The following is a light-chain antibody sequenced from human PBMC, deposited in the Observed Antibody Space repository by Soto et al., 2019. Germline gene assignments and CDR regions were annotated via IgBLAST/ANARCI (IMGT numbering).Light chain of an antibody. Sequence: EIVLTQSPATLSVSLGGSATLSCRASQGVGNTLAWFQQKPGQPPSLLVYGASTRAPGVPARFSGSDSGTEFTHTVSSLQSEDIAIYYCQQYKSWPYTFGQGTKLEIE. J-gene: IGKJ2*01. CDR2: GAS. CDR1: QGVGNT. V-gene: IGKV3-15*01. CDR3: QQYKSWPYT.